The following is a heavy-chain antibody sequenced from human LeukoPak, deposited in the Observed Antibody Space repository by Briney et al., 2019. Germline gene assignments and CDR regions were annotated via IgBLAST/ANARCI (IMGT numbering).Heavy chain of an antibody. D-gene: IGHD2-2*02. J-gene: IGHJ5*02. CDR2: VYTSGST. CDR1: GVSFSGYY. CDR3: ARERDIVVVPAAILPNWFDP. V-gene: IGHV4-4*07. Sequence: SETLSLTCAAYGVSFSGYYWSWIRQPAGKGLEWIGRVYTSGSTNYNPSLKSRVTISIDTSKNQFSLKLSSVTAADTAVYYCARERDIVVVPAAILPNWFDPWGQGTLVTVSS.